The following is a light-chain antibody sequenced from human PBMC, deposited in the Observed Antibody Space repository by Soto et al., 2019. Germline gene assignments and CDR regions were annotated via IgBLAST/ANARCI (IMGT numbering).Light chain of an antibody. V-gene: IGKV3-20*01. CDR3: QQYGTSPRT. Sequence: IVMTQTPATLSLSPGETATLSCRAPQNILRNLAWYQHKPGQPPRLLIYGASIRATGIPDRFSGSGSGTDFTLTISRLEPEDFAVYYCQQYGTSPRTFGQGTKV. CDR2: GAS. J-gene: IGKJ1*01. CDR1: QNILRN.